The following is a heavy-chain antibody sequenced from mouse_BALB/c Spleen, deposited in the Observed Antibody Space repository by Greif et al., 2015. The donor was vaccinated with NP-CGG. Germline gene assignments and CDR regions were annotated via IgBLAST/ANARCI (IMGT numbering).Heavy chain of an antibody. CDR1: GFNIKDTY. J-gene: IGHJ1*01. D-gene: IGHD1-1*01. V-gene: IGHV14-3*02. CDR3: ARNYYGSSFYWYFDV. CDR2: IDPANGNT. Sequence: VQLQQSGAELVKPGASVKLSCTASGFNIKDTYMHWVKQRPEQGLEWIGRIDPANGNTKYDPKFQGKATITADTSSNTAYLQLSSLTSEDTAVYDGARNYYGSSFYWYFDVWGAGTTVTVSS.